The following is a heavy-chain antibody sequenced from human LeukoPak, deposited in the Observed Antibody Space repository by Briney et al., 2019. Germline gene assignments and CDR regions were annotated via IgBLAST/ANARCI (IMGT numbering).Heavy chain of an antibody. Sequence: EGSLRLSCAASGFTFSSYAMSWVRQAPGKGLEWVSAISGSGGSTYYADSVKGRFTISRDNSKNTLYLQMNSLRAEDTAVYYCAKDVTRRITIFGVVIKGLHFDYWGQGTLVTVSS. CDR1: GFTFSSYA. CDR3: AKDVTRRITIFGVVIKGLHFDY. J-gene: IGHJ4*02. V-gene: IGHV3-23*01. D-gene: IGHD3-3*01. CDR2: ISGSGGST.